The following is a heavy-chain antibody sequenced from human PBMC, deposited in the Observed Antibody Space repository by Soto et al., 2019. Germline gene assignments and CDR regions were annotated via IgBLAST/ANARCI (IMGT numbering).Heavy chain of an antibody. CDR3: ARPDNWGPYGMDV. J-gene: IGHJ6*02. CDR1: GGSISSSSYY. D-gene: IGHD7-27*01. CDR2: IYYSGST. Sequence: QLQLQESGPGLVKPSETLSLTCTVSGGSISSSSYYWGWIRQPPGKGLEWIGSIYYSGSTYYNPSLKSRVTISVDTSKNQFSLKLSSVTAADTAVYYCARPDNWGPYGMDVWGQGTTVTVSS. V-gene: IGHV4-39*01.